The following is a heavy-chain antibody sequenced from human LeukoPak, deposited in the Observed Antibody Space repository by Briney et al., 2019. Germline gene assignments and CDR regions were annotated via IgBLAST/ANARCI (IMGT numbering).Heavy chain of an antibody. CDR2: INPNSGGT. J-gene: IGHJ4*02. CDR3: ARGSIAVAGKRYFDY. D-gene: IGHD6-19*01. CDR1: GYTFTGYY. V-gene: IGHV1-2*02. Sequence: ASVKVSCKASGYTFTGYYMHWVRQAPGQGLEWMGWINPNSGGTNYAQKFQGRVTMTRDTSISTAYMELSRLRSDDTAVYYCARGSIAVAGKRYFDYWGQGTLVTVSS.